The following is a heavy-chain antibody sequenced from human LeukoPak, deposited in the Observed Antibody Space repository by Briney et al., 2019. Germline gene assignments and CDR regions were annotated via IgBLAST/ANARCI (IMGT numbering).Heavy chain of an antibody. V-gene: IGHV3-23*01. CDR1: GFTFSSYA. J-gene: IGHJ4*02. CDR3: AKAWGSARLFDS. D-gene: IGHD6-6*01. CDR2: ISGSGGST. Sequence: GGSLRLSCAASGFTFSSYAMSWVRQAPGKGLEWVSGISGSGGSTYYADSVKGRLTISRDNSKTTLYLQMNSLRAEDTAVYYCAKAWGSARLFDSWGQGTLVTVSS.